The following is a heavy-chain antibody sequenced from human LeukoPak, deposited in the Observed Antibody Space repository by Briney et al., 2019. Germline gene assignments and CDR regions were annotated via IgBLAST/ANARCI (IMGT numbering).Heavy chain of an antibody. D-gene: IGHD5-18*01. V-gene: IGHV4-39*01. CDR1: GGSISSSRYY. CDR3: ARQSNVDTAMITYYYYGMDV. Sequence: PSETLSLTCTVSGGSISSSRYYWGWIRHPPGKGLEWIGSIYYSGSTYYNPSLKSRVTISVDTSKNQFSLKLSSVTAADTAVYYCARQSNVDTAMITYYYYGMDVWGQGTTVTVSS. J-gene: IGHJ6*02. CDR2: IYYSGST.